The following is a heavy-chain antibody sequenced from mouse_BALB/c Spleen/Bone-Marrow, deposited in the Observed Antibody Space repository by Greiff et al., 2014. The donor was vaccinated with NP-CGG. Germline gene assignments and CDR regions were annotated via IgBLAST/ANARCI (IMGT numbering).Heavy chain of an antibody. CDR1: GFTFSSYG. CDR3: ARHQRYYAMDY. Sequence: EVMLVESGGDLVKPGGSLKLSCAASGFTFSSYGMSWGRQTPDKWLEWVATISSGGSNTYYPDSVKGRFTISRDNAKNTLYLQMSSLKSEDTAMYYCARHQRYYAMDYCGQGTSVTVSS. V-gene: IGHV5-6*02. J-gene: IGHJ4*01. CDR2: ISSGGSNT.